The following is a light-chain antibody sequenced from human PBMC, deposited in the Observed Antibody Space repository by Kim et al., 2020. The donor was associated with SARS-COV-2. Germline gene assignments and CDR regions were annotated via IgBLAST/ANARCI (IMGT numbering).Light chain of an antibody. J-gene: IGKJ2*03. V-gene: IGKV1-5*03. CDR3: QQYNSYWYS. CDR1: QSISSW. CDR2: KAS. Sequence: SVGDRVTITCRASQSISSWLAWYQQKPGKAPKLLIYKASSLESGVPSRFSGSGSGTEFTLTISSLQPDDFATYYCQQYNSYWYSFGQGTKLEI.